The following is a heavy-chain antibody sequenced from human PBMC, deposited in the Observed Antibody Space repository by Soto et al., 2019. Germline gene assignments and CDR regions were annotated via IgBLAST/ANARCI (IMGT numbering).Heavy chain of an antibody. J-gene: IGHJ5*02. D-gene: IGHD6-19*01. Sequence: QVQLQESGPGLVKPSQTLSLTCTVSGGSISSGGYYWSWIRQHPGKGLEWIWYIYYSGSTYYNPSLKSRVTISVDTSKNQFSLKLSSVTAADTAVYYCARSAVAGELNWFDPWGQGTLVTVSS. CDR1: GGSISSGGYY. CDR3: ARSAVAGELNWFDP. CDR2: IYYSGST. V-gene: IGHV4-31*03.